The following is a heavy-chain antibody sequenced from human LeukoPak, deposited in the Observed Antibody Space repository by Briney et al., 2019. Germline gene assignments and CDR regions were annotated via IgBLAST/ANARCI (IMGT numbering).Heavy chain of an antibody. CDR2: IRSKANTYAT. D-gene: IGHD1-14*01. J-gene: IGHJ4*02. Sequence: GGSLRLSCVASGFTFSSYGMHWVRQASGKGLEWVGRIRSKANTYATAYAASVKGRFTISRDDSKNTAYLQMSSLETEDTAIYYCTRYNVGFDYWGQGTLVTVSS. CDR1: GFTFSSYG. V-gene: IGHV3-73*01. CDR3: TRYNVGFDY.